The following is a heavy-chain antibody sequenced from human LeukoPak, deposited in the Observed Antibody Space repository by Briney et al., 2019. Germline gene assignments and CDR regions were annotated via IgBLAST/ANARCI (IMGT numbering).Heavy chain of an antibody. D-gene: IGHD5-12*01. Sequence: GGSLRLSCAASGFTFSSYEMNWVRQAPGKGLEWVSYISSSGSTIYYADSVKGRFTISRDNAKNSLYLQMNSLRAEDTAVYYCARDGGYDSGLDYWGQGTLVTVSS. V-gene: IGHV3-48*03. J-gene: IGHJ4*02. CDR2: ISSSGSTI. CDR3: ARDGGYDSGLDY. CDR1: GFTFSSYE.